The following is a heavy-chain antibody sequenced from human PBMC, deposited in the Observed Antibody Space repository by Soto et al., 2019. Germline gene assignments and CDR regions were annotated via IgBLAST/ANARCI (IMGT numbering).Heavy chain of an antibody. D-gene: IGHD3-16*02. CDR2: ISGSGGST. CDR1: GFTFSSYA. V-gene: IGHV3-23*01. Sequence: GGSLRLSCAASGFTFSSYAMSWVRQAPGKGLEWVSAISGSGGSTYYGDSVKGRFTISRDNSKNTLYLQMNSLRAEDTAVYYCAKEGDQVALYVWGSYRYTDNSYFDYWGQGTLVTVSS. CDR3: AKEGDQVALYVWGSYRYTDNSYFDY. J-gene: IGHJ4*02.